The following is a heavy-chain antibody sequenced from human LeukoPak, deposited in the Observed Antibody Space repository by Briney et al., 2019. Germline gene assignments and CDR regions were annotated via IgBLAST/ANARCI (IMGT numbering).Heavy chain of an antibody. D-gene: IGHD3-16*02. V-gene: IGHV3-23*01. CDR2: ISGSGGSA. Sequence: GGSLRLSCAASGFTFSSYAMSWVRQAPGKGLEWVSAISGSGGSAYYADSVKGRFTISRDNSKNTLYLQMNSLRAEDTAVYYCAKDTFGGVIADYWGQGTLDTVSS. J-gene: IGHJ4*02. CDR3: AKDTFGGVIADY. CDR1: GFTFSSYA.